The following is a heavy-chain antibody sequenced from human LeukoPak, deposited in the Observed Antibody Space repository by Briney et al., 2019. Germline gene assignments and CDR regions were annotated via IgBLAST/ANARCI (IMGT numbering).Heavy chain of an antibody. D-gene: IGHD3-22*01. CDR3: ASTSPVTTEGN. Sequence: SETLSLTCAVYGGSFSGYYWSWIRQPPGKGLEWIGEINHSGSTNYNPSLKSRVTISVDTSKNQFSLKLSSVTAADTAVYYCASTSPVTTEGNWGQGTLVTGSS. CDR1: GGSFSGYY. CDR2: INHSGST. J-gene: IGHJ4*01. V-gene: IGHV4-34*01.